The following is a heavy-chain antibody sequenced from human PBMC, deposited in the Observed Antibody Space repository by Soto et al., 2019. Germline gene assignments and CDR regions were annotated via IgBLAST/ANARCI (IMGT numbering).Heavy chain of an antibody. V-gene: IGHV3-21*01. J-gene: IGHJ4*02. CDR3: TRDQAYSSAV. D-gene: IGHD4-4*01. CDR2: ISSRSTFI. Sequence: GGSLRLSCTVLGFTLTNENMNWVRQAPGKGLEWVSSISSRSTFINYADSVKGRFTISRDNAKNTVDLQMNSLRVEDTAIYYCTRDQAYSSAVWGQGILVTVSS. CDR1: GFTLTNEN.